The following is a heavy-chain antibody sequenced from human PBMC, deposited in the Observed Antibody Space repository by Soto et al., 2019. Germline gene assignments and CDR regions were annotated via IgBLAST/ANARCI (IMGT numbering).Heavy chain of an antibody. D-gene: IGHD3-16*01. CDR3: ARHVTYYDNNGQLSYWYFDV. J-gene: IGHJ2*01. CDR2: LYYSGTT. V-gene: IGHV4-39*01. CDR1: GGSVSSRSDY. Sequence: QLQLYESGPGVVKPSETLSLTCTVAGGSVSSRSDYWGWIRQSPGKGLEWIGSLYYSGTTYINPSLKSRLTLSVDRSKNQLSLKLSSVTAADTAVYYCARHVTYYDNNGQLSYWYFDVWGRGSLFTVSS.